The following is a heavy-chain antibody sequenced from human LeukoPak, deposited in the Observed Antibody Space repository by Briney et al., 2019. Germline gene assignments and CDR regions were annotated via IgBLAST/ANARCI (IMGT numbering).Heavy chain of an antibody. CDR3: AKEAHRVGRPLFDF. J-gene: IGHJ4*02. CDR2: IGAADLGT. CDR1: GVIFSEYA. V-gene: IGHV3-23*01. Sequence: ASLRLSCAASGVIFSEYAMSWVRQTPEKGLEWGSGIGAADLGTYYADSVKGRFTISRDISKSTLYLQMNSLRVEDTAVYYCAKEAHRVGRPLFDFWGQGTLGTVSS.